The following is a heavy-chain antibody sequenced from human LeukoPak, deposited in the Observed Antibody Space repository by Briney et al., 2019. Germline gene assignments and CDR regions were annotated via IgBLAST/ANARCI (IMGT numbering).Heavy chain of an antibody. CDR3: AAADMIFGVIIPPF. CDR2: INPSGGSP. Sequence: ASVKVSCKSSRDTFSRYYIHWVRQAPGQGLEYMGVINPSGGSPRYAQKFQGRLTMTRDMSTSTVYMKLSSLRSEDTSIYYCAAADMIFGVIIPPFWCPGTPVTIAS. V-gene: IGHV1-46*01. J-gene: IGHJ4*02. CDR1: RDTFSRYY. D-gene: IGHD3-3*01.